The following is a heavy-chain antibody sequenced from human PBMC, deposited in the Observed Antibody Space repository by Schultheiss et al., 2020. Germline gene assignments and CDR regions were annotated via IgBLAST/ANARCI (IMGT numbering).Heavy chain of an antibody. J-gene: IGHJ3*02. V-gene: IGHV3-7*01. Sequence: IKQDGSEKNYVDSVKGRFTMSRDNAKNSLYLQMNSLRAEDTAVYYCARAHSGVGAFDIWGQGTMVTVSS. CDR2: IKQDGSEK. CDR3: ARAHSGVGAFDI. D-gene: IGHD6-25*01.